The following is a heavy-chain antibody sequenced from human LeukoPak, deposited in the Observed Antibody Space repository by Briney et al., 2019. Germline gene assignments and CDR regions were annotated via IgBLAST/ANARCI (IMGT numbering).Heavy chain of an antibody. CDR3: ARVFDYDDAFDI. V-gene: IGHV4-34*01. CDR2: INHSGST. Sequence: KTSETLSLTCAVYGGSFSGYYWSWIRQPPGMGLEWIGEINHSGSTNYNPSLKSRVTISVDTSKNQFSLKLSSVTAADTAVYYCARVFDYDDAFDIWGQGTMVTVSS. CDR1: GGSFSGYY. D-gene: IGHD3-9*01. J-gene: IGHJ3*02.